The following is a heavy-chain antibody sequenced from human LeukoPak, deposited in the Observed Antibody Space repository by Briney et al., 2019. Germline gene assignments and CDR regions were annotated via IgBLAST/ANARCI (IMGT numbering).Heavy chain of an antibody. Sequence: SVKVSCKASGDTFSSSAISWVRQAPGQRLEWMGGSIPIFGTANYAQKFQGRVTITADESTSTAYMELSSLRSEDTAVYYCARAGASSSSWNYVIAWFDPWGQGTLATVSS. J-gene: IGHJ5*02. D-gene: IGHD1-7*01. V-gene: IGHV1-69*01. CDR3: ARAGASSSSWNYVIAWFDP. CDR2: SIPIFGTA. CDR1: GDTFSSSA.